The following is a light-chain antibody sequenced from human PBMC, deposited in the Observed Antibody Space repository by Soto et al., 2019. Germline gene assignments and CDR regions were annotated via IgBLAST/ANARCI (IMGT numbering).Light chain of an antibody. CDR2: GAS. CDR3: QERGAWPRAT. V-gene: IGKV3-15*01. Sequence: EVVMTQSPATLSVSPGERATLSCRASETVATNLAWYQQKPGQAPRLLISGASTRAAGISDRFRGSGSGTEFTLTISSLRSEDVAVYYCQERGAWPRATFGGGTKVDIK. CDR1: ETVATN. J-gene: IGKJ4*01.